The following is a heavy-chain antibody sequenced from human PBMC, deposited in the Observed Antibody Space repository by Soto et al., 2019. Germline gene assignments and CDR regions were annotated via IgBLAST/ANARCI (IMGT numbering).Heavy chain of an antibody. CDR2: ISAYNGNT. J-gene: IGHJ4*02. CDR1: GYTFTNFG. CDR3: ARGGTPIDY. V-gene: IGHV1-18*01. D-gene: IGHD3-16*01. Sequence: QVQLVQSGAEVKKPGASVKVSCKASGYTFTNFGISWVRQAPGQGLEWMGWISAYNGNTNYAQKFQGRVTMTTDTSKSTAYMGVRSLRFDDTGVYCRARGGTPIDYWGQGTLVTVSS.